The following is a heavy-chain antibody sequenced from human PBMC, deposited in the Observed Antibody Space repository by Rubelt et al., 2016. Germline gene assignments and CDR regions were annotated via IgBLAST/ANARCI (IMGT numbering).Heavy chain of an antibody. CDR2: ITSSSTYS. J-gene: IGHJ6*02. V-gene: IGHV3-21*04. D-gene: IGHD2-21*01. Sequence: EVQLVESGGGLVQPGGSLRLSCAASGFTFSSYTMNWVRQAPGKGLEWVSSITSSSTYSYYADSVKGRFTISRDNAKNSLYLRMNSLRAADTAGYYCAKDRGCDRTYCGDDGMDVWGQGTTVSVSS. CDR1: GFTFSSYT. CDR3: AKDRGCDRTYCGDDGMDV.